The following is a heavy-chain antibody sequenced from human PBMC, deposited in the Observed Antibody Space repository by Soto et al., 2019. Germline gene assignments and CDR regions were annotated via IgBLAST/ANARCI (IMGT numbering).Heavy chain of an antibody. CDR1: GYTFTSYG. CDR3: ARVRAELGYCSGASCLPYYHGMDV. V-gene: IGHV1-18*01. J-gene: IGHJ6*02. CDR2: ISAYNGNT. D-gene: IGHD2-15*01. Sequence: QVQLVQSGAEVKKPGASVKVSCKASGYTFTSYGISWVRQAPGQGLEWMGWISAYNGNTDYAQKVQGRVTMTTDTSTNTIYMELRSLRSDDTAVYYCARVRAELGYCSGASCLPYYHGMDVWGQGTTVTVSS.